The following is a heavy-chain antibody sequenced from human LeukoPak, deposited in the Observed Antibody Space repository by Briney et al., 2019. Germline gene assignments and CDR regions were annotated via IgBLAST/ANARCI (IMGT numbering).Heavy chain of an antibody. D-gene: IGHD3-3*01. CDR1: EFTVSSNY. CDR3: VYQVQGVVK. V-gene: IGHV3-64*05. CDR2: MSGDGART. Sequence: GGSLRLSCAASEFTVSSNYMSWVRQAPGKGLGYVSGMSGDGARTYYADSVMGRFTISRDNSKNTLYVQMTSLRVEDTAVYYCVYQVQGVVKWGQGTLVTVSS. J-gene: IGHJ4*02.